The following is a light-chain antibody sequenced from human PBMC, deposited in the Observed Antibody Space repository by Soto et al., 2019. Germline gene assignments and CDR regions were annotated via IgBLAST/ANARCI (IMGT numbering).Light chain of an antibody. J-gene: IGKJ4*01. CDR1: QSVSSN. V-gene: IGKV3-11*01. Sequence: EIVMAQSPATLSVSPGERATLSCRASQSVSSNLAWYQQKPGQAPRLLIFRASNKATGVPDRFSGSGSGTDFTLTISSLEPEDFAVYYCQQRSNWPLTFGGGTKVDI. CDR2: RAS. CDR3: QQRSNWPLT.